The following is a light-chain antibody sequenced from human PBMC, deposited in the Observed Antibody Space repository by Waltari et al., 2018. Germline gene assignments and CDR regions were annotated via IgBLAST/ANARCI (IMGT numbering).Light chain of an antibody. V-gene: IGKV3-15*01. J-gene: IGKJ5*01. CDR2: DAS. CDR1: QSVSSN. CDR3: QQYKRWPPIT. Sequence: EIVMPQSPATLSVSPGETATLPCRASQSVSSNVAWYQKKPGQAPRLLIYDASTRATSIPARFRGSGSGTEFTLTISSLQSEDFAVYFCQQYKRWPPITFGQGTRLEIK.